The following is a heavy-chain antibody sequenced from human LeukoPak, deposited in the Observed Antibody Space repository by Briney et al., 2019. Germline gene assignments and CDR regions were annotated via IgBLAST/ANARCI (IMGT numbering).Heavy chain of an antibody. V-gene: IGHV1-2*02. CDR2: INPNSGGT. D-gene: IGHD1-7*01. J-gene: IGHJ4*02. CDR3: ARALRRNYVLIKPLGIDY. Sequence: ASVKVSCKASGYTFTGYYMHWVRQAPGQGLEWMGWINPNSGGTNYAQKFQGRVTMTRDTSISTAYMELSRLRSDDTAVYYCARALRRNYVLIKPLGIDYWGQGTLVTVSS. CDR1: GYTFTGYY.